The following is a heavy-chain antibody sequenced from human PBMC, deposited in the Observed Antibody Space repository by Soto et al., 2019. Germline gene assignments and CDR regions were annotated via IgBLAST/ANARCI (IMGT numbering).Heavy chain of an antibody. CDR1: GYTFTSYD. Sequence: QVQLVQSGAEVKKPGASVKVSCKASGYTFTSYDINWVRQATGQGLEWMGWMNPNSGNTGYAQKFQGRVTMTRNTSISTAYMELRSLRSEDTAVYYCARERVTMVRGVNPQDAFDIWGQGTMVTVSS. V-gene: IGHV1-8*01. CDR3: ARERVTMVRGVNPQDAFDI. CDR2: MNPNSGNT. D-gene: IGHD3-10*01. J-gene: IGHJ3*02.